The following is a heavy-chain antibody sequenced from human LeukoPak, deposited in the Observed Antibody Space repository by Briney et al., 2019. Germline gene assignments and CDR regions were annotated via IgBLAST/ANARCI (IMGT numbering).Heavy chain of an antibody. V-gene: IGHV3-7*01. CDR3: ARDRGDGYNYRSPFDP. CDR2: IDERGSGK. CDR1: GFLFNNYW. D-gene: IGHD5-24*01. Sequence: PGGSLRLSCAASGFLFNNYWMSWVRQAPGKGLEWVGSIDERGSGKWYVDSVKGRFTMSRDNAKNSLFLEMNSLRVEDTAVYYCARDRGDGYNYRSPFDPWGQGTLVTVSS. J-gene: IGHJ5*02.